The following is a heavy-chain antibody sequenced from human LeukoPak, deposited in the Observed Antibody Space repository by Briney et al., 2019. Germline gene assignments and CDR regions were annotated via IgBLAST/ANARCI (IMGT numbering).Heavy chain of an antibody. CDR2: ISSYNGNT. J-gene: IGHJ4*02. D-gene: IGHD5/OR15-5a*01. Sequence: ASVKVSCKASGYTFSTSGISWVRQAPGQGLEWMGWISSYNGNTNYAQKLQGRVTMTTETSTSTVYMELRSLRSDDTAIYYCARDRGYSVYDRSDYWGQGTLVIVSS. CDR1: GYTFSTSG. V-gene: IGHV1-18*01. CDR3: ARDRGYSVYDRSDY.